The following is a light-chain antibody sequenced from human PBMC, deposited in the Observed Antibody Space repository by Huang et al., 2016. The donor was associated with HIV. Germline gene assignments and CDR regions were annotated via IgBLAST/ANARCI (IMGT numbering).Light chain of an antibody. J-gene: IGKJ2*01. CDR1: QGISNS. V-gene: IGKV1-NL1*01. Sequence: DIQMTQSPSSLSASIGDRVTITCRASQGISNSLAWYKQKPGKAPTLLLSAASRLESGVPPRFGGSGSGTDYTLTISSLQPEDFATYHCQQYYITPYTFGQGTKLEIK. CDR3: QQYYITPYT. CDR2: AAS.